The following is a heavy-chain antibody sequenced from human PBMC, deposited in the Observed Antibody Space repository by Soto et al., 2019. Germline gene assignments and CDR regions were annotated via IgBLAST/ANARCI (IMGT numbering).Heavy chain of an antibody. J-gene: IGHJ4*02. D-gene: IGHD6-19*01. Sequence: QVQLVQSGAEVKKPGASVKVSCTASGYTFPSYDINWVRKATGQGLEWMGWMNPNCGNTGYAQQFLSRVTMTRNTSISTAYMELSRLRSEDTAVYYCAGGVSVAGTHFDFWGQGTLVTVAS. CDR3: AGGVSVAGTHFDF. CDR2: MNPNCGNT. CDR1: GYTFPSYD. V-gene: IGHV1-8*01.